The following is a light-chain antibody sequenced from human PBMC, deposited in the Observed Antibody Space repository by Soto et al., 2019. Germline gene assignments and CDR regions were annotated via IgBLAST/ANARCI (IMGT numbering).Light chain of an antibody. CDR2: GAS. V-gene: IGKV3-15*01. CDR1: QSVSSN. Sequence: EIVMTQSPSTLSVSPRKGATLSCMASQSVSSNLAWYQQKPGQAPRLLIYGASTRATGIPARFSGSGSGTEFTLTISSLQSEDFAVYYCQQYNNWPRTFGQGTKVDIK. J-gene: IGKJ1*01. CDR3: QQYNNWPRT.